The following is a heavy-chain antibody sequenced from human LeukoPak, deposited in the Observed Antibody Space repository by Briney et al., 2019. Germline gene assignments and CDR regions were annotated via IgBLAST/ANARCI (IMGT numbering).Heavy chain of an antibody. CDR2: ISYDGSNK. Sequence: GGSLRLSCAASGFTFSSYGMHWVRQAPGKGLEWVAVISYDGSNKYYADPVKGRFTISRDNSKNTLYLQMNSLRAEDTAVYYCAMGAMVTFDYWGQGTLVTVSS. V-gene: IGHV3-30*03. CDR3: AMGAMVTFDY. CDR1: GFTFSSYG. J-gene: IGHJ4*02. D-gene: IGHD5-18*01.